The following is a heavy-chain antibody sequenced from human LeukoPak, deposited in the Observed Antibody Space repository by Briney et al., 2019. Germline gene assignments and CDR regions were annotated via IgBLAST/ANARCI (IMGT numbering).Heavy chain of an antibody. V-gene: IGHV1-8*01. Sequence: ASVKVSCKASGYTFTSYDINWVRQATGQGLEWMGWMDPNSGNTGYAQKFQGRVTMTRNTSISTAYMELSSLRSEDTAVYYCARGLYPSSHSRGLIVAGGVDYWGQGTLVTVSS. J-gene: IGHJ4*02. CDR1: GYTFTSYD. D-gene: IGHD3-22*01. CDR2: MDPNSGNT. CDR3: ARGLYPSSHSRGLIVAGGVDY.